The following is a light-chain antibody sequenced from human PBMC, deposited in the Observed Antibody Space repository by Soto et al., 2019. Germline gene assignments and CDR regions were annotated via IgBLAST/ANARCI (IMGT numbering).Light chain of an antibody. Sequence: EIGLTQSPGTLSLSPGERATLSCRASEYVSNNYIAWFQQKPGQAPRLLIYGASTRATGIPARFSGSGSGTEFTLTISSLQSEDFAVYYCQQYNNWPPWTFGQGTKVDI. CDR1: EYVSNN. V-gene: IGKV3-15*01. CDR2: GAS. CDR3: QQYNNWPPWT. J-gene: IGKJ1*01.